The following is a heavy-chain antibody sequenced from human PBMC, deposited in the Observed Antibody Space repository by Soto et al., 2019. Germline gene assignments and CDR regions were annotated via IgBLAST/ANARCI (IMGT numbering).Heavy chain of an antibody. D-gene: IGHD2-2*02. Sequence: QVELVQSGAEVKKPGASVKVSCKGSEYTFTGRTVHWVRQAPGQRPEWMGWINVGNGDTKYSHNFLGRVTLTRDTSATTAYMELSSLRSEDTATYYCATGRYTSYDPSFDYWGQGTLVTVSS. CDR1: EYTFTGRT. CDR3: ATGRYTSYDPSFDY. V-gene: IGHV1-3*01. CDR2: INVGNGDT. J-gene: IGHJ4*02.